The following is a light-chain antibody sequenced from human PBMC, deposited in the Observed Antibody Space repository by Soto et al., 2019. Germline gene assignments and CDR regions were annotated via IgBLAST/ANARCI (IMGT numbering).Light chain of an antibody. V-gene: IGKV4-1*01. J-gene: IGKJ2*01. Sequence: DIVMTQSPDSLTVSLGERATINCKSRQSVLSSSKNKNYLAWYQQKPGQPPRLLIYWASTRESGVPDRFSGSGSGTGFTLTISSLQAEDVAVYYCKQYFSRLSYTFGQGTKLEIK. CDR1: QSVLSSSKNKNY. CDR2: WAS. CDR3: KQYFSRLSYT.